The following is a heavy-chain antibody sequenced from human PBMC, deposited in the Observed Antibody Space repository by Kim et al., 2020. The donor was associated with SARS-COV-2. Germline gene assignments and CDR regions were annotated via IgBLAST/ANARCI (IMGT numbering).Heavy chain of an antibody. J-gene: IGHJ4*02. Sequence: ASVKVSCKASGYTFTSYGISWVRQAPGQGLEWMGWISAYNGNTNYAQKLQGRVTMTTDTSTSTAYMELRSLRSDDTAVYYCARPQLYSSGWYYFDYWGQGTLVTVSS. CDR1: GYTFTSYG. CDR3: ARPQLYSSGWYYFDY. D-gene: IGHD6-19*01. V-gene: IGHV1-18*01. CDR2: ISAYNGNT.